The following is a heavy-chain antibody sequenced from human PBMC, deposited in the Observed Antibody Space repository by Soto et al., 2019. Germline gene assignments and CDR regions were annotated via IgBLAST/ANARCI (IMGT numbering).Heavy chain of an antibody. J-gene: IGHJ6*02. CDR2: FDPEDGET. V-gene: IGHV1-24*01. CDR1: GYTLTELS. CDR3: ATSLPGYYYYGMDV. Sequence: ASVKVSCKVSGYTLTELSMHWVRQAPGKGLEWMGGFDPEDGETIYAQKFQGRVTMTADTSTDTAYMELSSLRSEDTAVYYCATSLPGYYYYGMDVWGQGTTVTVS.